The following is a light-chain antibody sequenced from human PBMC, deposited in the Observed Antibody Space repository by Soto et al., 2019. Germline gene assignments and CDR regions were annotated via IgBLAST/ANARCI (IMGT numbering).Light chain of an antibody. V-gene: IGKV3-20*01. Sequence: EIVLTQSPGTLSLSPGDRATLCCRASQSVTSNYLAWYQQKPGQAPRLLLYGASRRAIGIPDRFSGSGSGTDFTLTISRLEPEDFAVYYCQQYDTSPPLTFGGGTKVEIK. CDR3: QQYDTSPPLT. CDR1: QSVTSNY. J-gene: IGKJ4*01. CDR2: GAS.